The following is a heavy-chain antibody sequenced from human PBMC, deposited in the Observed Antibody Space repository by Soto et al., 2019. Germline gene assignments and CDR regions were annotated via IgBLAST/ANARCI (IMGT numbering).Heavy chain of an antibody. Sequence: ASVKVSCNASGGTFSSYAISWLRQAPGQGLEWMGGIIPIFCTANYAQKFQGRVTITADESTSTAYMELSSLRSEDTAVYYCAREPTVTTGIYYYYGMDVWGQGTTVTVSS. J-gene: IGHJ6*02. CDR2: IIPIFCTA. CDR1: GGTFSSYA. CDR3: AREPTVTTGIYYYYGMDV. V-gene: IGHV1-69*13. D-gene: IGHD4-17*01.